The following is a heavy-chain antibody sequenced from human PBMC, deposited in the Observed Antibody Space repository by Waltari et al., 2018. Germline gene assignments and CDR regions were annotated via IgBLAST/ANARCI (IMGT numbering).Heavy chain of an antibody. Sequence: EVQLVESGGGLVQPGRSLRLSCTASGFTFGDYAMRWFRQAPGKGLEWVGFIRSKAYGGTTEYAASVKGRFTISRDDSKSIAYLQMNSLKTEDTAVYYCTRGSSSGYWGQGTLVTVSS. J-gene: IGHJ4*02. CDR2: IRSKAYGGTT. D-gene: IGHD6-25*01. CDR1: GFTFGDYA. CDR3: TRGSSSGY. V-gene: IGHV3-49*03.